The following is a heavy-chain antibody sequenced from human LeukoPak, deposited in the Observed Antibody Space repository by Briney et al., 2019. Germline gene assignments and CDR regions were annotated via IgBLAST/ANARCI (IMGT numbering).Heavy chain of an antibody. Sequence: GGSLRLSCAASGSTFSSYAMSWVRQAPGKGLEWVSILYNGGGANYADSVKGRFTISRDNSRNTLFLQMNSLRDEDTAVYYCARRDTTGWFHHFDYWGQGTLVTVSS. CDR2: LYNGGGA. V-gene: IGHV3-53*01. CDR3: ARRDTTGWFHHFDY. J-gene: IGHJ4*02. D-gene: IGHD6-19*01. CDR1: GSTFSSYA.